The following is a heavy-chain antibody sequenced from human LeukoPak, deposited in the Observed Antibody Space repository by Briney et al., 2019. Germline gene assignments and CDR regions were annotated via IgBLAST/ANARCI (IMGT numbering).Heavy chain of an antibody. CDR3: AKDGRGRSSHNWFDP. CDR1: GFSFSSYW. CDR2: IKPDGSEK. J-gene: IGHJ5*02. D-gene: IGHD6-13*01. V-gene: IGHV3-7*03. Sequence: GGSLRLSCAASGFSFSSYWMSWVRQAPGKGLEWVADIKPDGSEKHYMDSVKGRFTISRDNAKNSLYLQMNSLRVEDTALYYCAKDGRGRSSHNWFDPWGQGTLVTVSS.